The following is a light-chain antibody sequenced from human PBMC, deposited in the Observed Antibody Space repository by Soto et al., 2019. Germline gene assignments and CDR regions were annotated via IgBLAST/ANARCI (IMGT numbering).Light chain of an antibody. CDR3: SSYTSSSTYV. CDR1: SSDVGGYNY. Sequence: QSVLTQPVSVSGSPGQSITISCTGTSSDVGGYNYVSWYQQHPGKAPKLMIFEVSNRASGVSTRFSGSKSGNTASLTISGLQAEDEADYYCSSYTSSSTYVFGTGTKVTVL. CDR2: EVS. V-gene: IGLV2-14*01. J-gene: IGLJ1*01.